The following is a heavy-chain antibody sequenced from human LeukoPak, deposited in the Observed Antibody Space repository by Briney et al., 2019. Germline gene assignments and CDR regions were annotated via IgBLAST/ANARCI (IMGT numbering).Heavy chain of an antibody. CDR3: ATHTPITMVRGVMIS. J-gene: IGHJ4*02. D-gene: IGHD3-10*01. Sequence: ASVKVSRXASGYTFTGYYMHWVRQAPRQGLEWMGRINPNSGGTNYAQRFQGRVTMTRDTSISTAYMELSRLRSDDTAVYYCATHTPITMVRGVMISWGLGTLVTVSS. CDR1: GYTFTGYY. V-gene: IGHV1-2*06. CDR2: INPNSGGT.